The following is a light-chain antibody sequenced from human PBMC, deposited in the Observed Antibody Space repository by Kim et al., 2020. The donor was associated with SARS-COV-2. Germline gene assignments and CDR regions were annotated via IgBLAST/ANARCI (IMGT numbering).Light chain of an antibody. CDR2: GKN. CDR3: NSRDSSGNHLV. V-gene: IGLV3-19*01. CDR1: SLRNYY. Sequence: LGQTVRITCQGDSLRNYYASWYQQQPGQAPVLVLFGKNNRPSGIPDRFSGSKSGNTASLTITGAQAEDEADYYCNSRDSSGNHLVFGGGTQLTVL. J-gene: IGLJ3*02.